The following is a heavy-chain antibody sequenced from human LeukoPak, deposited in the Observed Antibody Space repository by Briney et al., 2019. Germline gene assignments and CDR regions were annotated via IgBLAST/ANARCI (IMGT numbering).Heavy chain of an antibody. D-gene: IGHD2-15*01. Sequence: GGSLRLSCAASGFTFSSYAMHWVGQAPGKALEWVAVISYDGSNKYYADSVKGRFTISRDNSKNTLYLQMNSLRAEDTAVYYCARDLLDCSGGSCYGGWFDPWGQGTLVTVSS. V-gene: IGHV3-30*04. CDR3: ARDLLDCSGGSCYGGWFDP. CDR1: GFTFSSYA. J-gene: IGHJ5*02. CDR2: ISYDGSNK.